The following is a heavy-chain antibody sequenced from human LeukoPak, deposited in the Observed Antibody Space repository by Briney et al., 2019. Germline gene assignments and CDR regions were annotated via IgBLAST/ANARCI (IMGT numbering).Heavy chain of an antibody. V-gene: IGHV4-59*01. J-gene: IGHJ4*02. D-gene: IGHD3-16*02. Sequence: SETLSLTCTVSGGSFSTYYWSWIRQPPGKGLEWIGYIYYSGSTDYNPSLKSRVTMSLDTSKNQFSLDLSSVTAADTAVYYCARAVITFGGVVAKGFDCWGQGTLVTVSS. CDR2: IYYSGST. CDR3: ARAVITFGGVVAKGFDC. CDR1: GGSFSTYY.